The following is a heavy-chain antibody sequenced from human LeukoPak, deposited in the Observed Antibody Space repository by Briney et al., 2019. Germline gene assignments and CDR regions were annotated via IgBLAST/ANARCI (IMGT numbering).Heavy chain of an antibody. CDR3: ARHRMIVDDAFDI. Sequence: SETLSLTCTVSGGSISSSSYYWGWIRQPPGKGLEWIGSIYYSGSTYYNPSLKSRVTISVDTSKNQFSLKLSSVTAADTAVYYCARHRMIVDDAFDILAQGTMVTASS. J-gene: IGHJ3*02. CDR2: IYYSGST. D-gene: IGHD3-22*01. V-gene: IGHV4-39*01. CDR1: GGSISSSSYY.